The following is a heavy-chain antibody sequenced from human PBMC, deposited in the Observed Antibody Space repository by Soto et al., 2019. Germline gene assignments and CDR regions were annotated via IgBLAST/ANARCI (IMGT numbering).Heavy chain of an antibody. CDR3: AREGYYDSSGGFDY. D-gene: IGHD3-22*01. Sequence: QVQLVESGGGVVQPGRSLRLSCAASGFTFSSYAMHWVRQAPGKGLEWVAVISYDGSNKYYADSVKGRFTISRDNSKNTLYLQMNSLRAEDTAVYYCAREGYYDSSGGFDYWGQGNLVTVSS. CDR2: ISYDGSNK. CDR1: GFTFSSYA. J-gene: IGHJ4*02. V-gene: IGHV3-30-3*01.